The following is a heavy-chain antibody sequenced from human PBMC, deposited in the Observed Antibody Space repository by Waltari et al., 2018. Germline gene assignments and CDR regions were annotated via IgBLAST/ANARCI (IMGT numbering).Heavy chain of an antibody. CDR1: GYTLTDLS. CDR3: AIDRPTAVIDV. V-gene: IGHV1-24*01. CDR2: FDPEDDET. J-gene: IGHJ6*02. Sequence: QVQLLQSGAEVKKPGASVKVSCKVSGYTLTDLSMHWVRQAPGKGLEWMGSFDPEDDETIYANKFQSRVTMTEDASTDTAYMELSSLRSEDTAVYYCAIDRPTAVIDVWGQGTTVTVSS.